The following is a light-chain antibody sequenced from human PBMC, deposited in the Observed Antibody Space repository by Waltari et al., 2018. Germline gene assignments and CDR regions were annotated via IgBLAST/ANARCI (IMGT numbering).Light chain of an antibody. CDR1: QSISSW. CDR3: QQYNSYPWT. CDR2: KAS. Sequence: DIQMTQSPSTLSASVGYRVTITCRASQSISSWFAWYQQKPGKAPKLLIYKASSLESGVPSRFSGSGSGKEFTLTIISLQPADFATYFCQQYNSYPWTFGQGTKVEIK. J-gene: IGKJ1*01. V-gene: IGKV1-5*03.